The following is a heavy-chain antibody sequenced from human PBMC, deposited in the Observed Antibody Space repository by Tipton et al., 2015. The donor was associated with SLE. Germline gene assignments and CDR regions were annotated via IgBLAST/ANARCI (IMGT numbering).Heavy chain of an antibody. Sequence: TLSLTCTVSGGSISSGDYYWSWIRQPPGKGLEWIGYIYYSGSTYYNPSLKSRVTISVDTSKNQFSLKLSSVAAADTAVYYCAREYLSGSYVDWFDPWGQGTLVTVSS. CDR1: GGSISSGDYY. CDR2: IYYSGST. D-gene: IGHD3-10*01. CDR3: AREYLSGSYVDWFDP. J-gene: IGHJ5*02. V-gene: IGHV4-30-4*01.